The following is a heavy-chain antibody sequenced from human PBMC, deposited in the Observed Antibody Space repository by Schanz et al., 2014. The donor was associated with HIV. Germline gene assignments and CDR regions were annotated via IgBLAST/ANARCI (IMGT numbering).Heavy chain of an antibody. Sequence: QVHLVESGGGVVQPGRSLRLSCVGSGFIFSNYGIHWVRQAPGKGLEWEAIIPYDGSNKHYADSVKGRFTISRDNSKNTVYLQMNSLRTEDTAVYYCAKGANGFGVLIGGPDSWGQGTLVTVSS. D-gene: IGHD3-3*01. V-gene: IGHV3-30*18. CDR2: IPYDGSNK. CDR1: GFIFSNYG. J-gene: IGHJ5*01. CDR3: AKGANGFGVLIGGPDS.